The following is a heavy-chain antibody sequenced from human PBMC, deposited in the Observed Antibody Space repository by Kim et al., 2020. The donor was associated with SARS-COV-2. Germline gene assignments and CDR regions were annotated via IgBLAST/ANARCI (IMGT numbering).Heavy chain of an antibody. CDR2: IIPILGIA. J-gene: IGHJ3*02. CDR3: ARDPGRGYTGDAFDI. V-gene: IGHV1-69*04. D-gene: IGHD3-3*01. CDR1: GGTFSSYT. Sequence: SVKVSCKASGGTFSSYTISWVRQAPGQGLEWMGRIIPILGIANYAQKFQGRVTITADKSTSTAYMELSSLRSEDTAVYYCARDPGRGYTGDAFDIWGQGTMVTVSS.